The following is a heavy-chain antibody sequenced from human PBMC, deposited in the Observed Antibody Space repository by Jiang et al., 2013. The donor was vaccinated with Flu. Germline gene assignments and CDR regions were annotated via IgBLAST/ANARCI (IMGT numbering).Heavy chain of an antibody. Sequence: GAEVKKPGSSVKVSCKASGGTFSSSAISWVRQAPGQGLEWMGGIIPIFGTPNYVQKLQGRVTITADKSTSTAYMELSSLRSEDTAVYYCARGPDSSAYYYFYWGQGTLVTVSS. CDR1: GGTFSSSA. V-gene: IGHV1-69*06. CDR3: ARGPDSSAYYYFY. D-gene: IGHD3-22*01. CDR2: IIPIFGTP. J-gene: IGHJ4*02.